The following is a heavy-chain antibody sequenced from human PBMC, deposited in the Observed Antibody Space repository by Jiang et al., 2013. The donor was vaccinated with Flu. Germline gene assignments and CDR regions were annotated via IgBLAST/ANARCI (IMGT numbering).Heavy chain of an antibody. CDR1: GFSLSTSGMC. V-gene: IGHV2-70*01. Sequence: CTFSGFSLSTSGMCVSWIRQPPGKALEWLALIDWDDDKYYSTSLKTRLTISKDTSKNQVVLTMTNMDPVDTATYYCARIERDSSGWYGLRSWGQGTLVTVSS. CDR3: ARIERDSSGWYGLRS. CDR2: IDWDDDK. D-gene: IGHD6-19*01. J-gene: IGHJ4*02.